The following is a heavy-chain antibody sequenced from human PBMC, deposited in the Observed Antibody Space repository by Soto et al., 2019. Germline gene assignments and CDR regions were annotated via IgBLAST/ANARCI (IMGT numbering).Heavy chain of an antibody. D-gene: IGHD1-1*01. CDR2: LTRTGTT. J-gene: IGHJ4*02. V-gene: IGHV3-23*01. CDR1: GFSFSDYS. CDR3: AKRATTVPTPGNYFDC. Sequence: GGSLRLSCVASGFSFSDYSMTWVRQAPGRGLGWVSTLTRTGTTFYADSVKGRFTISRDNSKNTLSLQMYNLRAEDSARYYCAKRATTVPTPGNYFDCWGQGTLVTVSS.